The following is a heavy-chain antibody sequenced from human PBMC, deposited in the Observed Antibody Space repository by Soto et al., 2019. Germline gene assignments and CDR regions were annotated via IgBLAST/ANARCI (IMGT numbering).Heavy chain of an antibody. CDR3: ARARFDFWSGYLGFRYGMDV. CDR1: GGSFSGYY. CDR2: INHSGST. Sequence: SETLSLTCAVYGGSFSGYYWSWIRQPPGKGLEWIGEINHSGSTNYNPSLKSRVTISVDTSKNQFSLKLSSVTAADTAVYYCARARFDFWSGYLGFRYGMDVWGQGTTVTVSS. D-gene: IGHD3-3*01. J-gene: IGHJ6*02. V-gene: IGHV4-34*01.